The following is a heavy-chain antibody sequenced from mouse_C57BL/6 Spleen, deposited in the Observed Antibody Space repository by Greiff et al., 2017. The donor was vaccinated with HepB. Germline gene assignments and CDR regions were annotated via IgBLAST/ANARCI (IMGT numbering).Heavy chain of an antibody. CDR1: GYTFTSYW. J-gene: IGHJ1*03. CDR2: IDPSDSYT. Sequence: QVQLQQPGAELVMPGASVKLSCKASGYTFTSYWMHWVKQRPGQGLEWIGEIDPSDSYTNYNQKFKGKSTLTVAKSSSTAYMQLSSLTSEDSAVYYCARKGIYYDYGYWYFDVWGTGTTVTVSS. D-gene: IGHD2-4*01. CDR3: ARKGIYYDYGYWYFDV. V-gene: IGHV1-69*01.